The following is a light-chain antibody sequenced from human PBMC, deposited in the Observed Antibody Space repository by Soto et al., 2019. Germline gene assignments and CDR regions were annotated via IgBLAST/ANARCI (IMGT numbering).Light chain of an antibody. J-gene: IGLJ2*01. CDR1: SSDVGGYDF. CDR3: ASWDDTLEGVV. Sequence: QSALTQPRSVSGSPGQSVTISCTGTSSDVGGYDFVSWYQQHPGKAPKLMIYDVTKRPSGVPDRFSGSKSGNSASLTISGLQADDEADYYCASWDDTLEGVVFGGGTKLTVL. CDR2: DVT. V-gene: IGLV2-11*01.